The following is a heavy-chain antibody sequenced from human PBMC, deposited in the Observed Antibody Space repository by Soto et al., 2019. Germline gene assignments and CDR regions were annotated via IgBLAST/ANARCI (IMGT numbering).Heavy chain of an antibody. CDR2: IKSNSDAGKT. CDR3: TRQLTPVASDFMDV. J-gene: IGHJ6*02. Sequence: GGSLRLPCASSVFTFSNACMSWVRQAPGKGMEWVGSIKSNSDAGKTDYAASVKGRFTISSDDSKNTVYLQMNSLRTEDTAVYYCTRQLTPVASDFMDVWGQGTTVNVSS. D-gene: IGHD4-17*01. V-gene: IGHV3-15*01. CDR1: VFTFSNAC.